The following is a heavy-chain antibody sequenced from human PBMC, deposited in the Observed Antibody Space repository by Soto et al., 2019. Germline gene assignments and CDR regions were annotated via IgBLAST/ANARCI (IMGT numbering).Heavy chain of an antibody. CDR1: GFTFSSYA. D-gene: IGHD3-3*01. V-gene: IGHV3-30-3*01. CDR3: ARDLSAHTLLDY. Sequence: ESGGGVVQPGRSLRLSCAASGFTFSSYAMHWVRQAPGKGLEWVAVISYDGSNKYYADSVKGRFTISRDNSKNTLYLQMNSLRAEDTAVYYCARDLSAHTLLDYWGQGTLVTVSS. J-gene: IGHJ4*02. CDR2: ISYDGSNK.